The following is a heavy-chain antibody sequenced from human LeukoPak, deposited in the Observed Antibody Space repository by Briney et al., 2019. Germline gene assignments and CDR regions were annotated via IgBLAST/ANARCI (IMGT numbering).Heavy chain of an antibody. V-gene: IGHV4-30-4*08. D-gene: IGHD4-17*01. J-gene: IGHJ4*02. CDR3: AKTTVTTSGILFDY. CDR1: GGSISSGDDY. CDR2: IYYSGST. Sequence: SQTLSLTCTVSGGSISSGDDYWSWIRQPPGKGLEWIGYIYYSGSTYYNPSLKSRVTISVDTSKNQFSLKLSSVAAADTAVYYCAKTTVTTSGILFDYRGQGTLVTVSS.